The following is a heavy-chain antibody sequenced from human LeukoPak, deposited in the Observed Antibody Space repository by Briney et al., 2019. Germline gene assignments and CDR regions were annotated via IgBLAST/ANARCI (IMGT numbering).Heavy chain of an antibody. CDR2: INHSGST. CDR1: GGSFSGYY. J-gene: IGHJ4*02. V-gene: IGHV4-34*01. Sequence: SETLSLTCAVYGGSFSGYYWSWIRQPPGKGLEWIGEINHSGSTNYNPSLKSRVTISVDTSKNQFSLKLSSVTAADTAVYYCARGAPIGWELYRYYFDYWGQGTLVTVSS. D-gene: IGHD1-26*01. CDR3: ARGAPIGWELYRYYFDY.